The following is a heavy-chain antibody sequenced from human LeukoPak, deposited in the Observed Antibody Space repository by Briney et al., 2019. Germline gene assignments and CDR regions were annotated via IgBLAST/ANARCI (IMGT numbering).Heavy chain of an antibody. CDR3: ARTGGSYPYYFEY. J-gene: IGHJ4*02. V-gene: IGHV3-23*01. D-gene: IGHD1-26*01. Sequence: GGSLRLSCAASGFSFNNYAMSWVRQAPGKGLEWVSAISGSGGTTHYADSVKGRFTLSRDNAKNSLYLQMNSLRAEDTAVYYCARTGGSYPYYFEYWGQGTLVTVSS. CDR2: ISGSGGTT. CDR1: GFSFNNYA.